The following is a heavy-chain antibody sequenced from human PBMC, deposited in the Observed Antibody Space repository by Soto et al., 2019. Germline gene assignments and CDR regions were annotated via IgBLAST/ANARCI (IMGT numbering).Heavy chain of an antibody. CDR3: ARGELQPALYYYYYYGMDV. D-gene: IGHD2-21*01. Sequence: GGSLRLSCAASGFTFSSYAMHWVRQAPGKGLEWVAVISYDGSNKYYADSVKGRFTISRDNSKNTLYLQMNSLRAEDTAVYYCARGELQPALYYYYYYGMDVWGQGTTVTVSS. V-gene: IGHV3-30-3*01. J-gene: IGHJ6*02. CDR1: GFTFSSYA. CDR2: ISYDGSNK.